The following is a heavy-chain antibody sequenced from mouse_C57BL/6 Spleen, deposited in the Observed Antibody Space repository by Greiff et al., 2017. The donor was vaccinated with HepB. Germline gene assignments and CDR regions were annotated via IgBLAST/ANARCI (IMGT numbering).Heavy chain of an antibody. CDR2: IRNKANGYTT. D-gene: IGHD2-4*01. CDR3: ARALYDYDYFDY. V-gene: IGHV7-3*01. J-gene: IGHJ2*01. Sequence: DVKLVESGGGLVQPGGSLSLSCAASGFTFTDYYMSWVRQPPGKALEWLGFIRNKANGYTTEYSASVKGRFTIARDNSQSILHLQMNALRAEDSATYYCARALYDYDYFDYWGQGTTLTVSS. CDR1: GFTFTDYY.